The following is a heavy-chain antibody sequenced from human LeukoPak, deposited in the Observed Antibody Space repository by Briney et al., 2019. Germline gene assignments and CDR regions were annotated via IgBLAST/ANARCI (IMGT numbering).Heavy chain of an antibody. CDR3: ARAISGSPLY. CDR2: ISSNSSCI. CDR1: GFXVSSNY. D-gene: IGHD1-26*01. Sequence: GGSLRLSCAASGFXVSSNYISWVRQAPGKGQEWVSSISSNSSCIYYADSVKGRFTISRDNAKNSLHLQMNSLRAEDTAVYSCARAISGSPLYWGQGTLVTVSS. V-gene: IGHV3-21*01. J-gene: IGHJ4*02.